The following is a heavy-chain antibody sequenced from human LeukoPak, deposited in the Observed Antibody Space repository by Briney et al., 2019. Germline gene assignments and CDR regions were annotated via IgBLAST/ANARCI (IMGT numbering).Heavy chain of an antibody. CDR2: IMYDGSNK. V-gene: IGHV3-30*02. J-gene: IGHJ4*02. D-gene: IGHD6-19*01. CDR3: AKYGQGGWYPLFDH. CDR1: GFTFSSYA. Sequence: GGSLRLSCAASGFTFSSYAMHWVRQAPGKGLEWVAIIMYDGSNKYYADSVKGRFTISSDNSKNIVYLKMNSLRGEDTAVYYCAKYGQGGWYPLFDHRGQGTLVTVSS.